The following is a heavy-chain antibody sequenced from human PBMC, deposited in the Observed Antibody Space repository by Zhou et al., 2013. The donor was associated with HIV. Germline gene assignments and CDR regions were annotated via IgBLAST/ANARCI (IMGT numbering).Heavy chain of an antibody. Sequence: QVQLVQSGAEVKKPGASVKVSCKASGYTFTSYYMHWVRQAPGQGLEWMGIINPSGGSTSYAQKFQGRVTMTRDTSTSTVYMELSSLRSEDTAVYYCARGVGYCSSTSCPKGAYYYYMDVWGKGTTVTVSS. J-gene: IGHJ6*03. CDR1: GYTFTSYY. D-gene: IGHD2-2*01. CDR2: INPSGGST. CDR3: ARGVGYCSSTSCPKGAYYYYMDV. V-gene: IGHV1-46*03.